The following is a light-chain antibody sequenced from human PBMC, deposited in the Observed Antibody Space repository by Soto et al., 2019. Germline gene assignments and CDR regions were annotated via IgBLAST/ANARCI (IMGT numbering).Light chain of an antibody. J-gene: IGKJ4*01. CDR2: AAS. CDR1: QDISYS. V-gene: IGKV1-27*01. Sequence: DIQMTQSPSSLSASVGDRVTITCRAIQDISYSLAWYQQKPGKVPKVLIYAASILQSGVPARFSGSGSGTDFTLTISSLQPEDVATYYCQKYNSAPLTFGGGTKVEI. CDR3: QKYNSAPLT.